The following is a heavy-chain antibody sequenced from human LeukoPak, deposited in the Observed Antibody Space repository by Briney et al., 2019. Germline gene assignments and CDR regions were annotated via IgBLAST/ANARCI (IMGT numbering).Heavy chain of an antibody. CDR3: ARGAPWCSGGSCFDY. D-gene: IGHD2-15*01. J-gene: IGHJ4*02. CDR1: GYTFTGCY. CDR2: INPNSGGT. Sequence: GASVKVSCKASGYTFTGCYMHWVRQAPGQGLEWMGWINPNSGGTNYAQKFQGRVTMTRDTSISTAYMELSRLRSDDTAVYYCARGAPWCSGGSCFDYWGQGTLVTVSS. V-gene: IGHV1-2*02.